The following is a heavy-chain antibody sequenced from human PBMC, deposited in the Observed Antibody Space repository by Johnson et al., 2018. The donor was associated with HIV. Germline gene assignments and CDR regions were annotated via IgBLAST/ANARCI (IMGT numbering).Heavy chain of an antibody. Sequence: VQLVESGGGLIQPGGSLRLSCAASGFTFDDYAMHWVRQAPGKGLEWVSGIRWNSDTIRYADSVKGRFTISRDNAKNSLYLQMNSLRAEDTAVYYCARVGATAAFDMRGRGTMVTVSS. CDR2: IRWNSDTI. D-gene: IGHD1-26*01. CDR3: ARVGATAAFDM. J-gene: IGHJ3*02. CDR1: GFTFDDYA. V-gene: IGHV3-9*01.